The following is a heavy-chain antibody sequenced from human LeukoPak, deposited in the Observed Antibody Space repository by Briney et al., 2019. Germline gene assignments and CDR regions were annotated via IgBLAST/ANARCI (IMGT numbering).Heavy chain of an antibody. V-gene: IGHV1-58*01. CDR2: IVVSSGNT. Sequence: ASVKVSCKASGFTFTSSAVQWVRQARGQRLEWIGWIVVSSGNTNYAQKFQERVTITRDMSTSTAYMELSSLRSEDTAVYYCAADPDYGDYIGYYGMDVWGQGTTVTVSS. CDR3: AADPDYGDYIGYYGMDV. J-gene: IGHJ6*02. CDR1: GFTFTSSA. D-gene: IGHD4-17*01.